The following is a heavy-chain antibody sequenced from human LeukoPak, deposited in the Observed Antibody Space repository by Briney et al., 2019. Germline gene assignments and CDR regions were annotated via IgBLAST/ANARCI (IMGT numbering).Heavy chain of an antibody. CDR2: INHSGST. D-gene: IGHD2-15*01. CDR3: ARRVATYPLDY. V-gene: IGHV4-34*01. CDR1: GGSFSDYY. J-gene: IGHJ4*02. Sequence: SETLSLTCAVYGGSFSDYYWSWIRQPPGKGLEWIGEINHSGSTNYNPSLKSRVTVSVDTSKNQFSLKLSSVTAADTAVYYCARRVATYPLDYWGQGTLVTVSS.